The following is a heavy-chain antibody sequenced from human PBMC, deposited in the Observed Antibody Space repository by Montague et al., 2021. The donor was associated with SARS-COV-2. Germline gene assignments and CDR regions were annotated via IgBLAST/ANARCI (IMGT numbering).Heavy chain of an antibody. V-gene: IGHV4-39*01. CDR2: IYYSGST. CDR1: GGSVGSSHYY. CDR3: ARGLYNWNYEHWFDT. Sequence: SETLSLTCTVSGGSVGSSHYYWAWIRQPPGKGLEWIGTIYYSGSTYYXPSPGSRVTIDVDASTNQFSLKLHSVTAADTAVYSCARGLYNWNYEHWFDTWGQGTLVTVSS. J-gene: IGHJ5*02. D-gene: IGHD1-7*01.